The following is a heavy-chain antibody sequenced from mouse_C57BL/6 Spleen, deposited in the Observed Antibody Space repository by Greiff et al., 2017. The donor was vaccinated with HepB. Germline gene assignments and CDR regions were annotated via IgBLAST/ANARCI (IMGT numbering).Heavy chain of an antibody. CDR1: GFTFSSYA. J-gene: IGHJ3*01. CDR2: ISDGGSYT. CDR3: ARERHGVLFAY. Sequence: EVQLVESGGGLVKPGGSLKLSCAASGFTFSSYAMSWVRQTPEKRLEWVATISDGGSYTYYPDNVKGRFTISRDNAKNNLYLQMSHLKSEDTAMYYCARERHGVLFAYWGQGTLVTVSA. V-gene: IGHV5-4*01. D-gene: IGHD2-12*01.